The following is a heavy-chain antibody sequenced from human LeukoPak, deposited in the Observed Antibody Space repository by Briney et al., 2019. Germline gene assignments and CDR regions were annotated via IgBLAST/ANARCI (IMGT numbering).Heavy chain of an antibody. J-gene: IGHJ6*03. V-gene: IGHV3-74*01. D-gene: IGHD1-26*01. Sequence: PGGSLRLSCGASGFTFTTHWIHWVRQAPGKGLVWVSRIKPDGSDTNYADSVKGRFTISRDNAKNTVYLQMNSLRAEDTAVYYCARVVVGASVYYYYYMDVWGKGTTVTVSS. CDR3: ARVVVGASVYYYYYMDV. CDR2: IKPDGSDT. CDR1: GFTFTTHW.